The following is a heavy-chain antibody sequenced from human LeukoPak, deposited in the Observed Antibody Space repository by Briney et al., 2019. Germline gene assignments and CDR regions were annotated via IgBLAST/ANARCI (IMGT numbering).Heavy chain of an antibody. CDR1: GFTFSSYD. J-gene: IGHJ4*02. CDR3: AKDSKAYYYGSGSYFFDY. Sequence: GGSLRLSCAASGFTFSSYDMHWVRQAPGKGLEWVAFIRYDGSNKYYADSVKGRFTISRDNSKNTLYLQMNSLRAEDTAVYYCAKDSKAYYYGSGSYFFDYWGQGTLVTVSS. CDR2: IRYDGSNK. V-gene: IGHV3-30*02. D-gene: IGHD3-10*01.